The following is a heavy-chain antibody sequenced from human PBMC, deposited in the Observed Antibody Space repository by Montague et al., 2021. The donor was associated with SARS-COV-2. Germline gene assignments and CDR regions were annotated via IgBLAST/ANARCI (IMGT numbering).Heavy chain of an antibody. CDR1: GFSLSTDGMG. CDR3: ARTWAYGSGSYGVDP. D-gene: IGHD3-10*01. Sequence: PALVKPTQTLTLTRIFSGFSLSTDGMGVGWIRQPPGRALEWLALIYWDDDGRYSPSLRSRLTITKDTSKNQVILTMTNMDPVDTATYYCARTWAYGSGSYGVDPWGQGTLVTVSS. CDR2: IYWDDDG. V-gene: IGHV2-5*02. J-gene: IGHJ5*02.